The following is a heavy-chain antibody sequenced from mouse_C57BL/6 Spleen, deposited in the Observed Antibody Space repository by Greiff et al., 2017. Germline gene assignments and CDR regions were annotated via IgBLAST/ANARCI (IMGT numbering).Heavy chain of an antibody. V-gene: IGHV1-74*01. J-gene: IGHJ3*01. CDR3: AMDDYYLAWFAY. D-gene: IGHD2-3*01. CDR2: IHPTDSDT. CDR1: GYTFTSYW. Sequence: QVQLQQPGAELVKPGASVKVSCKASGYTFTSYWMHWVKQRPGQGLEWIGRIHPTDSDTNYNQKFKGKATVTVDKSSSTAYMQLSSLTSEDSAVYYCAMDDYYLAWFAYWGQGTLVTVSA.